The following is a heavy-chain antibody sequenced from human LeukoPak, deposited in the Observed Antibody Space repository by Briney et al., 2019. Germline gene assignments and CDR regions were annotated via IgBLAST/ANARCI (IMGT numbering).Heavy chain of an antibody. V-gene: IGHV3-23*01. J-gene: IGHJ3*02. CDR2: ISGSGGST. Sequence: GGSLRLSCAASGLTFSSYAMSWVRQAPGKGLEWVSAISGSGGSTYYADSVKGRFTISRDNSKNTLYLQMNSLRAEDTAVYYCANGVVIASDAFDIWGQGTMVTVSS. CDR1: GLTFSSYA. CDR3: ANGVVIASDAFDI. D-gene: IGHD3-3*01.